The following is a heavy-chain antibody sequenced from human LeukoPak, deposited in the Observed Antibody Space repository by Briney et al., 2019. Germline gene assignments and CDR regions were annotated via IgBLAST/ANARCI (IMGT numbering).Heavy chain of an antibody. CDR3: AKDRRVGPRGYYFDY. CDR2: ISGSGSAT. V-gene: IGHV3-23*01. CDR1: GFTFSNYG. Sequence: GGSLRLSCAASGFTFSNYGMSWVRQAPGKGLEWVSTISGSGSATYNAGSVKGRFTISRDNSKNTLYLQMNSLRAEDTAVYYYAKDRRVGPRGYYFDYWGQGTLVTVSS. J-gene: IGHJ4*02. D-gene: IGHD5-24*01.